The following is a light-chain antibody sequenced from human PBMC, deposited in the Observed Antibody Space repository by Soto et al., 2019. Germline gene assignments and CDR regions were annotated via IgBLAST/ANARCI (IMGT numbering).Light chain of an antibody. J-gene: IGKJ2*01. Sequence: DIQMTQSPSAMSASIGDRVIITCRASQGISDFVAWFQQKPGKVPKRLIYGASNLQSGVPSRFSGSKSGTEFSLTISSLQAEDFASYYCLQHYTYPYTFGQGTKLEIK. CDR2: GAS. V-gene: IGKV1-17*03. CDR3: LQHYTYPYT. CDR1: QGISDF.